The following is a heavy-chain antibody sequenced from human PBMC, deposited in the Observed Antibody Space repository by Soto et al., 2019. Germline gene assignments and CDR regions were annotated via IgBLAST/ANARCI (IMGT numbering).Heavy chain of an antibody. CDR1: GFAVSTNS. CDR2: LYSGGTT. V-gene: IGHV3-66*01. D-gene: IGHD2-2*01. Sequence: EVQVVESGGGLVQPGGSLTLSCAASGFAVSTNSMSWVRRAPGKGLEWVSVLYSGGTTYYADSVKGRFTISRDNSKNTLYFQMDSLRVEDTAVYYCARDTVEVPAATDMDVWGKGTTVAGSS. J-gene: IGHJ6*03. CDR3: ARDTVEVPAATDMDV.